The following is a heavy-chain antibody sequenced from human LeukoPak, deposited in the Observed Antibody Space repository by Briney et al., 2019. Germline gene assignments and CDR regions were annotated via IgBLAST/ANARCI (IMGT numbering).Heavy chain of an antibody. J-gene: IGHJ3*02. CDR1: GGSFSGYY. CDR3: ARVLFSRGWCAFDI. CDR2: INHSGGT. D-gene: IGHD6-19*01. Sequence: PSETLSLTCAVYGGSFSGYYWSWIRQPPGKGLEWIGEINHSGGTNYNPSLKSRVTISVDPSKNQFSPKLSSVTAADTAVYYCARVLFSRGWCAFDIWGQGTMVTVSS. V-gene: IGHV4-34*01.